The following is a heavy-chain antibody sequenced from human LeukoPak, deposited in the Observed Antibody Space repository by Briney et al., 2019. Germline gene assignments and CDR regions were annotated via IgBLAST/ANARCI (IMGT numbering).Heavy chain of an antibody. D-gene: IGHD3-10*01. V-gene: IGHV1-18*01. CDR3: ARGLVDGSGTYSRYYSMDV. CDR1: GYTFTNYG. Sequence: ASVKVSCKASGYTFTNYGISWVRQAPGQGLEWMGWISPYNGNTNYAQKFQGRVTMTTDTSTSTAYMELRSLRSDDTAVYYCARGLVDGSGTYSRYYSMDVWGQGTTVTVSS. J-gene: IGHJ6*02. CDR2: ISPYNGNT.